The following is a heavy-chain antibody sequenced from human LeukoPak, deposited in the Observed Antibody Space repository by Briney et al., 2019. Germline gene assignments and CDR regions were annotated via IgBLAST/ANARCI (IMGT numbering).Heavy chain of an antibody. V-gene: IGHV3-23*01. CDR1: GFTFSSYA. J-gene: IGHJ4*02. CDR3: AKDRERDGYNPHFDY. D-gene: IGHD5-24*01. Sequence: GSLRLSCAASGFTFSSYAVSWVRQAPGKGLEWGSAISGSGGSTYYADSVKGRFTISRDNSKNTLYLQMNSLRAEDTAVYYCAKDRERDGYNPHFDYWGQGTLVTVSS. CDR2: ISGSGGST.